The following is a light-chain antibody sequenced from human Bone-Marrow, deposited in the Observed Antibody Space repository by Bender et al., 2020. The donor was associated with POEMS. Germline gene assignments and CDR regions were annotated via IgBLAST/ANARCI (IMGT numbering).Light chain of an antibody. CDR3: CSYVASSSYV. CDR2: GYN. V-gene: IGLV1-40*01. CDR1: SSNTGSGYD. Sequence: QSVLTQPPSVSGAPGQRVTISCTGSSSNTGSGYDINWYQHLPGTAPKLLIYGYNNRPSGVPDRFSGSKSGTSASLAITGLQAEDEADYYCCSYVASSSYVFGIGTKVTVL. J-gene: IGLJ1*01.